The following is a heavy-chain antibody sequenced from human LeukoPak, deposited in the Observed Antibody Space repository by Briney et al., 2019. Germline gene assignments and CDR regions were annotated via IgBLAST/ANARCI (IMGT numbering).Heavy chain of an antibody. CDR2: IYYSGST. Sequence: SETLSLTCTVSGGSISSSSYYWGWIRQPPGTGLEWIGSIYYSGSTYYNPSLKSRVTISVDTSKNQFSLKLSSVTAADTAVYYCATSRFCTNGLCAFDYWGQGSLVTVSS. CDR1: GGSISSSSYY. V-gene: IGHV4-39*07. D-gene: IGHD2-8*01. J-gene: IGHJ4*02. CDR3: ATSRFCTNGLCAFDY.